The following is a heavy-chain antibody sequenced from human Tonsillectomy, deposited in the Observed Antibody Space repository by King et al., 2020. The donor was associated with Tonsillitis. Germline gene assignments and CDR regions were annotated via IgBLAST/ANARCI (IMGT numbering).Heavy chain of an antibody. V-gene: IGHV1-8*02. CDR2: MNPNRGNT. D-gene: IGHD1-14*01. CDR1: GYTFTSYD. CDR3: ARSYREGLRNWFDP. J-gene: IGHJ5*02. Sequence: QLVQSGAEVKKPGASVKVSCKASGYTFTSYDINWVRQATGQGLEWMGWMNPNRGNTGYAQKFQGRVTMTRNTSISTASMELSSLRSEDTAVYSCARSYREGLRNWFDPWGQGTLVTVSS.